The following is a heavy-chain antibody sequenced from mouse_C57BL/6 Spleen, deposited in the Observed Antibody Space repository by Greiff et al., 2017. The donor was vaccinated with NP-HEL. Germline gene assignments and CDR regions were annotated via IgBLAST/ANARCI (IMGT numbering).Heavy chain of an antibody. D-gene: IGHD1-1*01. CDR3: ARHPYYYGSSYYYFDY. CDR1: GFTFSSYG. V-gene: IGHV5-6*01. Sequence: EVMLVESGGDLVKPGGSLKLSCAASGFTFSSYGMSWVRQTPDNRLEWVATISSGGRYTYYPDSVKGRFTISRDNAKNTLYLQMSSLKSEDTAMYYCARHPYYYGSSYYYFDYWGQGTTLTVSS. CDR2: ISSGGRYT. J-gene: IGHJ2*01.